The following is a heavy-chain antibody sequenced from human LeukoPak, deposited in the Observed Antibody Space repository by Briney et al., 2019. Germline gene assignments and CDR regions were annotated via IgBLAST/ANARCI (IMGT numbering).Heavy chain of an antibody. J-gene: IGHJ6*02. CDR1: GDSVSSNSAA. D-gene: IGHD6-13*01. CDR2: TYYRSKWYN. Sequence: SQTLSLTCAISGDSVSSNSAAWNWIRQSPSRGLEWLGRTYYRSKWYNDYAVSVKSRITINPDTSKNQFSLQLNSVTPEDTAVYYCARDTTIIRSDSSWPYYGMDVWGQGTTVTASS. CDR3: ARDTTIIRSDSSWPYYGMDV. V-gene: IGHV6-1*01.